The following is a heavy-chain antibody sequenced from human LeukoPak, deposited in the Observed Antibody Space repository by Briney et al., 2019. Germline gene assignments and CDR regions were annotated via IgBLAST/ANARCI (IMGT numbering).Heavy chain of an antibody. CDR2: IIPIFGTA. CDR1: GGTFSSYA. V-gene: IGHV1-69*01. D-gene: IGHD6-13*01. J-gene: IGHJ6*02. Sequence: SVKVSCKASGGTFSSYAISWVRQAPGQGLEWMGGIIPIFGTANYAQKFQGRVTITADESTSTAYKELSSLRSEDTAVYYCARGPLLGEEQQLVRIYYYYGMDVWGQGTTVTVSS. CDR3: ARGPLLGEEQQLVRIYYYYGMDV.